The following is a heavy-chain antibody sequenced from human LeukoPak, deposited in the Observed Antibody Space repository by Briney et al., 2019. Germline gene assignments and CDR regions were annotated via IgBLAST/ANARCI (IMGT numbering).Heavy chain of an antibody. CDR1: GFSFTSHG. CDR2: IWYDGTNK. D-gene: IGHD4-23*01. V-gene: IGHV3-33*01. J-gene: IGHJ4*02. Sequence: GGSLRLSCAASGFSFTSHGMHWVRQAPGKGLEWVAVIWYDGTNKYYADSVKGRFTISRDTSNNMLYLQVNSLRAEDTAVYYCARVSESGNSDYWGQGTLVTVSS. CDR3: ARVSESGNSDY.